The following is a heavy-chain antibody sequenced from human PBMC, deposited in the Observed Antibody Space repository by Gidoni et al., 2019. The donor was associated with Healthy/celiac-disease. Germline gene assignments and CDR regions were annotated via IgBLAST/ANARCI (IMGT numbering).Heavy chain of an antibody. Sequence: EVQLVASGGGLVKPGGYLRLSCAASGCTFSRYSMNWVRQAPGKGLEWVSSISSSSSYIYYADSVKGRFTISRDNAKNSLYLQMNSLRAEDTAVYYCARWRGGMATSTGNDYWGQGTLVTVSS. V-gene: IGHV3-21*01. CDR3: ARWRGGMATSTGNDY. D-gene: IGHD5-12*01. CDR2: ISSSSSYI. J-gene: IGHJ4*02. CDR1: GCTFSRYS.